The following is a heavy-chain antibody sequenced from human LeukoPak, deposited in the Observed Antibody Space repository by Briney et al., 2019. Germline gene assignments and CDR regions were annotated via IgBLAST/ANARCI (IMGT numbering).Heavy chain of an antibody. D-gene: IGHD1-26*01. J-gene: IGHJ4*02. Sequence: GGSLRLSCATSGFTFSSYEMNWVHQAPGKGLEWISYITTSGTSTYYADSVKGRFTISRDNGKTALSLQMNSLRAEDTAVYYCVVLSATSCYWGQGTLVTVSS. CDR1: GFTFSSYE. CDR3: VVLSATSCY. CDR2: ITTSGTST. V-gene: IGHV3-48*03.